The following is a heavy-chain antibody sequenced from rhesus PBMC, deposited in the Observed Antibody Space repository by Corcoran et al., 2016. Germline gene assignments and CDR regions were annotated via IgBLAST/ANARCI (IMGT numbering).Heavy chain of an antibody. CDR3: ARDSGYRNDY. J-gene: IGHJ4*01. Sequence: QVKLQQWGGGLVKPSETLSLTCAVYGGSISGYYWSWIRQSPGKGLEWIGNIDGNSATIHYNPSLKNRVSISKDTSKNQFSLNLRSVTAADTAVYYCARDSGYRNDYWDQGVLVTVSS. D-gene: IGHD5-24*01. V-gene: IGHV4-73*01. CDR1: GGSISGYY. CDR2: IDGNSATI.